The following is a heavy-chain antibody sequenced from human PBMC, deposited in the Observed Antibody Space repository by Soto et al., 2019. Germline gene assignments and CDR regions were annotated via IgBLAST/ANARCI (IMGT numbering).Heavy chain of an antibody. CDR1: GFTFSSYA. CDR3: AGRGSGYYDSSGYSTLAY. CDR2: ISGSGGST. D-gene: IGHD3-22*01. Sequence: EVQLLESGGGLVQPGGSLRLSCAASGFTFSSYAMSWVRQAPGKGLEWVSAISGSGGSTYYADSVKGRFTISRDNSKNTLYLQMNSLRAEDTAVYYCAGRGSGYYDSSGYSTLAYWGQGTLVTVSS. J-gene: IGHJ4*02. V-gene: IGHV3-23*01.